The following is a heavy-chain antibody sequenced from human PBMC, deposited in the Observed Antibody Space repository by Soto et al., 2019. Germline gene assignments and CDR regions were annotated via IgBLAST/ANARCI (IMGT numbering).Heavy chain of an antibody. V-gene: IGHV3-23*01. J-gene: IGHJ3*01. CDR2: IGGTDGDSDGVP. CDR3: VKRGRNWGAFDF. Sequence: VQRLESGGDLVQRGGSLRLSCVASGFILNNYAMSWVRQAPGKGLEWVSTIGGTDGDSDGVPWYENSVKGRFTISRDSSENTLFLHMDNLRAEDAALYYCVKRGRNWGAFDFWGQGTTVVVSS. D-gene: IGHD7-27*01. CDR1: GFILNNYA.